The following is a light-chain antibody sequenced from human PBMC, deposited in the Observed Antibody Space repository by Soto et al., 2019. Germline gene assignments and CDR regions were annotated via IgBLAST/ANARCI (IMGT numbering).Light chain of an antibody. CDR3: QQYNSAPPLT. CDR2: AAS. CDR1: QGISNY. J-gene: IGKJ4*01. Sequence: DIQMTQSPSSLSASVGYRVTITCRASQGISNYLAWYQQKPGKVPKLLIYAASTLQSGVPFRFSGSGSGTEFTLTISSLQPEDVATYYCQQYNSAPPLTFGGGTKVEIK. V-gene: IGKV1-27*01.